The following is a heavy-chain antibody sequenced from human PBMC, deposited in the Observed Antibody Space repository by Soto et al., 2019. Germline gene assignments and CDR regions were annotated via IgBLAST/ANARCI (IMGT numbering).Heavy chain of an antibody. CDR1: GFTFSSYA. D-gene: IGHD6-6*01. J-gene: IGHJ4*02. V-gene: IGHV3-23*01. CDR3: AKDKKSSDNRAARPSDY. Sequence: EVQLLESGGGLVQPGGSLRLSCAASGFTFSSYAMSWVRQAPGKGLEWVSAISGSGGSTYYADSVKGRFTISRDNSKNTLYLQMNSLRAEDTAVYYCAKDKKSSDNRAARPSDYWGQGTLVTVSS. CDR2: ISGSGGST.